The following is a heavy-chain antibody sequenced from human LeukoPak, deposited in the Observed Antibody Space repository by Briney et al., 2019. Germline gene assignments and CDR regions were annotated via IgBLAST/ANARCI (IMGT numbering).Heavy chain of an antibody. J-gene: IGHJ4*02. CDR1: GFTFDDYA. V-gene: IGHV3-9*01. CDR2: ISWNSGSI. Sequence: GRSLRLSCAASGFTFDDYAMHWVRQAPGKGLEWVSGISWNSGSIGYADSVKGRFTISRDNAKNSLYLQMNSLRAEDTALYYCAKDPGSGWYRSLYYFDYWGQGTLVTVSS. D-gene: IGHD6-19*01. CDR3: AKDPGSGWYRSLYYFDY.